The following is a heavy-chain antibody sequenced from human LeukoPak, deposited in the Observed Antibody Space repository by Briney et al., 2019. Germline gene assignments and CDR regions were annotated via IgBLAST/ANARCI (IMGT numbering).Heavy chain of an antibody. CDR1: GYSFTSYW. J-gene: IGHJ4*02. D-gene: IGHD4-17*01. CDR2: IYPGDSDT. CDR3: ARHPTTVTTRGLIDY. V-gene: IGHV5-51*01. Sequence: GESLKISCKGSGYSFTSYWIGWVRQMPGKGLEWMGIIYPGDSDTRYSPSFQGQVTISADKFISTAYLQWSSLKASDTAMYYCARHPTTVTTRGLIDYWGQGTLVTVSS.